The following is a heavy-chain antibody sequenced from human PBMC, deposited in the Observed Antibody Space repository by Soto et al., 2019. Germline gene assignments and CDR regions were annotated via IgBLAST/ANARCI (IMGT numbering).Heavy chain of an antibody. CDR2: IYYSGST. CDR3: ARRTVAAGYGYFQH. CDR1: GGSISSSSYY. Sequence: QLQLQESGPGLVKPSETLSLTCTVSGGSISSSSYYWGWIRQPPGKGLEWIGSIYYSGSTYYNPSLKSRVTIPIDTSKNQFSLKLSSVTAADTAVYYCARRTVAAGYGYFQHWGQGTLVTVSS. J-gene: IGHJ1*01. V-gene: IGHV4-39*01. D-gene: IGHD6-13*01.